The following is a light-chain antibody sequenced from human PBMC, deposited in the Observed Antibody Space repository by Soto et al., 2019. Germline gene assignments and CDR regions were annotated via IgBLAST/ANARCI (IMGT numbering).Light chain of an antibody. CDR1: SSDVGRYNY. Sequence: QSPLTQPASLSGSPGQSITISCTGTSSDVGRYNYVSWFQQHPGRAPKLLIYEVVNRPSGVSSRFSGSKSGNTAFLTISGLQAEDEADFYCSSFTTSSTWVFGGGTKLTVL. CDR3: SSFTTSSTWV. CDR2: EVV. J-gene: IGLJ3*02. V-gene: IGLV2-14*01.